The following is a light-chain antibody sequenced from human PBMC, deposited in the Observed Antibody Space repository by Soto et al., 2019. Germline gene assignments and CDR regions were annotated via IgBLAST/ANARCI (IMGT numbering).Light chain of an antibody. CDR3: QHYHNLPPFT. Sequence: DIQMTQSPSSLSASVGARVSITCQASQDIRTSLSWFQHKPGRAPKLLIYGASYLETGVPSRFRGSGSVTDFTFTITSLQPEDIATYYCQHYHNLPPFTFGPRTIVYIK. V-gene: IGKV1-33*01. CDR2: GAS. CDR1: QDIRTS. J-gene: IGKJ3*01.